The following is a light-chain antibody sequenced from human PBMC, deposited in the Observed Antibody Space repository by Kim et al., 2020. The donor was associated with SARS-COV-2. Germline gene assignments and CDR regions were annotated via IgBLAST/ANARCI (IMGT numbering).Light chain of an antibody. CDR1: GSGYEA. Sequence: PGKAGRGAGEGSGSGYEAVRWCQRGAGQGGMLGMYYDTDRPSGIAARFAGSKSGKTATLTISRVEAGDEADYYCQVWDTSTDHQVFGSGTKVTVL. CDR3: QVWDTSTDHQV. V-gene: IGLV3-21*04. CDR2: YDT. J-gene: IGLJ1*01.